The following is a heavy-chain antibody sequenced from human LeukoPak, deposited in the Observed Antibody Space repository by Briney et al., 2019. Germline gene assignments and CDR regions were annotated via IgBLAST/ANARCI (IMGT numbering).Heavy chain of an antibody. CDR3: ARRQWELRHFDY. J-gene: IGHJ4*02. CDR2: ISSSGSTI. CDR1: GFTFSSYE. Sequence: GGSLRLSCAASGFTFSSYEMNWVRQAPGKGLEWVSYISSSGSTIYYADSVKGRFTISRDNAKNSLYLQMNSLRAEDTAVYYCARRQWELRHFDYWGQGTLVTVSS. D-gene: IGHD1-26*01. V-gene: IGHV3-48*03.